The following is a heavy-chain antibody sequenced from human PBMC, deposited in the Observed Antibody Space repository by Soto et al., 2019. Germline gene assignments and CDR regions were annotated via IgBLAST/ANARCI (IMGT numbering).Heavy chain of an antibody. CDR1: GFTFSSNA. D-gene: IGHD2-21*01. CDR3: AKCVVRASSYYYGMDV. J-gene: IGHJ6*02. CDR2: ISGSGCST. V-gene: IGHV3-23*01. Sequence: LRLSCAASGFTFSSNAMSWVRQAPGKGLGWVSAISGSGCSTYYADSVTGRFTISRDNSKNTLYLQMNSLSAEDTAVYYCAKCVVRASSYYYGMDVWGQGTTVTVSS.